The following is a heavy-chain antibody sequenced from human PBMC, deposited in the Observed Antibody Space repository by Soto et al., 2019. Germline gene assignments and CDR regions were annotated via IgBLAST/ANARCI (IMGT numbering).Heavy chain of an antibody. CDR3: AGHYRDYGNYGGSRIDP. CDR1: GASFSAYY. CDR2: INHSGRT. Sequence: QVQLQQGGAGLLKPSETLSLTCAVYGASFSAYYWCWIRQPQGTGLDWIGEINHSGRTNYNPSLTSLVTMSVDTSKYQFSPKLSSVTAADTAVYYWAGHYRDYGNYGGSRIDPWGQGPLVTVSS. J-gene: IGHJ5*02. V-gene: IGHV4-34*01. D-gene: IGHD4-4*01.